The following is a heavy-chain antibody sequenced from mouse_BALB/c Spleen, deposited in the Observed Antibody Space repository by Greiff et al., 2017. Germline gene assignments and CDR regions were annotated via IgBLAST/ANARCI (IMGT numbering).Heavy chain of an antibody. J-gene: IGHJ1*01. CDR2: ISSGSSTI. CDR3: ARGPLYYGSSYWYFDV. D-gene: IGHD1-1*01. V-gene: IGHV5-17*02. Sequence: EVMLVESGGGLVQPGGSRKLSCAASGFTFSSFGMHWVRQAPEKGLEWVAYISSGSSTIYYADTVKGRFTISRDNPKNTLFLQMTSLRSEDTAMYYCARGPLYYGSSYWYFDVWGAGTTVTVSS. CDR1: GFTFSSFG.